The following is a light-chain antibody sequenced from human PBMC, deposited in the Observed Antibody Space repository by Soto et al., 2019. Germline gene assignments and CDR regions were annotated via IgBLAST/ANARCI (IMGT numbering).Light chain of an antibody. Sequence: EIVTTQSPATLSVSPGERATLSCRASQSVSSNLAWYPDKPGQSPRLLIYRASARATGVPDRFSGSGSGTEFTLTISRMEPEDFAVYYCHQYGISPFGGGTKVDIK. CDR1: QSVSSN. CDR2: RAS. CDR3: HQYGISP. V-gene: IGKV3-15*01. J-gene: IGKJ4*01.